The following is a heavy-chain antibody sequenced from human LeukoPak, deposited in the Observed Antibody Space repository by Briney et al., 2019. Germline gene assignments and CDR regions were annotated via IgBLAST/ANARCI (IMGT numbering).Heavy chain of an antibody. D-gene: IGHD6-25*01. CDR2: ISSSSSYI. CDR3: ASLPRSVTTKAFDI. J-gene: IGHJ3*02. V-gene: IGHV3-21*01. Sequence: GGSLRLSCAASGFTFSSYSMNWVRQAPGKGLEWVSSISSSSSYIYYADSVKGRFTISRDNAKNSLYLQMNSLRAEDTVVYYCASLPRSVTTKAFDIWGQGTMVTVSS. CDR1: GFTFSSYS.